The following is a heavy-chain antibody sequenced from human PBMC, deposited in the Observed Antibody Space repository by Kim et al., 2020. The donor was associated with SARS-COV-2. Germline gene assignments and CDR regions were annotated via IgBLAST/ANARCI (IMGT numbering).Heavy chain of an antibody. CDR1: GFTFSSYG. D-gene: IGHD3-22*01. Sequence: GGSLRHSCAASGFTFSSYGMHWVRQAPGKGLEWVAVIWYDGSNKYYADSVKGRFTISRDNSKNTLYLQMNSLRAEDTAVYYCARADSSGYPPLGYWGQGTLVTLSS. V-gene: IGHV3-33*01. CDR3: ARADSSGYPPLGY. J-gene: IGHJ4*02. CDR2: IWYDGSNK.